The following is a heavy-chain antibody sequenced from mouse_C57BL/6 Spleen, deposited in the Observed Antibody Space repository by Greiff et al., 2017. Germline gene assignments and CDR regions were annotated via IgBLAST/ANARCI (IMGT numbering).Heavy chain of an antibody. CDR2: IDPSDSET. Sequence: QVQLKQPGAELVRPGSSVKLSCKASGYTFTSYWMHWVKQRPIQGLEWIGNIDPSDSETHYNQKFKDKATLTVDKSSSTAYMQLSSLTSEDSAVYYCARAYYSNYGFAYWGQGTLVTVSA. J-gene: IGHJ3*01. D-gene: IGHD2-5*01. CDR1: GYTFTSYW. CDR3: ARAYYSNYGFAY. V-gene: IGHV1-52*01.